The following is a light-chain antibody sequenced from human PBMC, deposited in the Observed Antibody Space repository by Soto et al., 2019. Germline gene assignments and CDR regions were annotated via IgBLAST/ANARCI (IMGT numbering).Light chain of an antibody. CDR2: HTS. CDR3: QQYASSPPWT. V-gene: IGKV3-20*01. J-gene: IGKJ1*01. CDR1: QSISSGY. Sequence: EIVLTQSPDTLSLSPGERATLSCRASQSISSGYLAWYQQKPGQTPRVLIYHTSSRATGIPARFSGSGSARDFTLTISRLEPEDFAVYYCQQYASSPPWTFGQGTKVVIK.